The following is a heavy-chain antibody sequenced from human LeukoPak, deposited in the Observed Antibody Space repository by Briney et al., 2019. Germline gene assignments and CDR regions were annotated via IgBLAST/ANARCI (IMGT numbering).Heavy chain of an antibody. D-gene: IGHD6-13*01. CDR1: GFTFSSCA. CDR2: IGISGVTT. Sequence: GGSLRLSCAASGFTFSSCAMSWVRQAPGKGLEWVSSIGISGVTTYYADSVKGRFFISRDNSKNTLYLQMNRLRAEDTAVHFCAKYLPLSAAVPRRWFDPWGQGTLVIVSS. J-gene: IGHJ5*02. CDR3: AKYLPLSAAVPRRWFDP. V-gene: IGHV3-23*01.